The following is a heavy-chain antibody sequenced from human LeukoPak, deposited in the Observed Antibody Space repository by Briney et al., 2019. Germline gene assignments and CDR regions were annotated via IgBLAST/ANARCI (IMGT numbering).Heavy chain of an antibody. CDR2: ISSGAITM. CDR1: GFMFRSFE. CDR3: ALLAVASDFDY. D-gene: IGHD6-19*01. J-gene: IGHJ4*02. Sequence: PGGSLRLSCAASGFMFRSFEMYWVRQAAGKGLEWIAYISSGAITMYYADSVKGRFTISRDDAKNSLFLQMNSLRAEDTAVYYCALLAVASDFDYWGQGALVTVSS. V-gene: IGHV3-48*03.